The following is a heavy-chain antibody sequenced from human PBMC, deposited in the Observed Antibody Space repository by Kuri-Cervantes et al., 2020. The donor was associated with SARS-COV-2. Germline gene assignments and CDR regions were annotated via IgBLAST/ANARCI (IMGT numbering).Heavy chain of an antibody. D-gene: IGHD6-19*01. CDR1: GFTFSSYA. J-gene: IGHJ4*02. V-gene: IGHV3-23*01. CDR2: ISGSGGST. CDR3: AKDRIALAGTGDY. Sequence: GESLKISCAASGFTFSSYAMSWVRQAPGKGLEWVSAISGSGGSTYYADSVKGRFTISRDNPKNTLYLQMNSLRAEDTALYYCAKDRIALAGTGDYWGQGTLVTVSS.